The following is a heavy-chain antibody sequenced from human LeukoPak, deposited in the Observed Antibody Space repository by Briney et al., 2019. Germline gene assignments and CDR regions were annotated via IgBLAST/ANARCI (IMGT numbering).Heavy chain of an antibody. D-gene: IGHD1-26*01. CDR1: GFTFTDYA. J-gene: IGHJ4*02. Sequence: PGGSLRLSCAASGFTFTDYAIHWVRQAPGKGLEWVAVISYDGDHKYYPDSVKGRFTISRDNSKNTVYLQMNSLRVEDTAVYFCAREYYSGNYYVFDYWGQGTLVTVSS. CDR3: AREYYSGNYYVFDY. V-gene: IGHV3-30-3*01. CDR2: ISYDGDHK.